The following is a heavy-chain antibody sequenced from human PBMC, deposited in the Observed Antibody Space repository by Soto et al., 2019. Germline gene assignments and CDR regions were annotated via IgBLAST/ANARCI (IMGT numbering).Heavy chain of an antibody. D-gene: IGHD3-10*01. V-gene: IGHV4-59*01. CDR2: IDYSGST. J-gene: IGHJ4*02. CDR1: GGSISSYY. CDR3: ARVGWKIRGVIDC. Sequence: QVQLQESGPGLVKPSETLSLTCTVSGGSISSYYWSWIRQPPGKGLEWIGYIDYSGSTNYNPTLNRRVTISVDTSKHQFSLKLSSVTAADTAVYYCARVGWKIRGVIDCWGQGTLVTVSS.